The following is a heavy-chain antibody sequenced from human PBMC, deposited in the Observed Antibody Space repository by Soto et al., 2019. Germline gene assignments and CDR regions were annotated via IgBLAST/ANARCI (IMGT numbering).Heavy chain of an antibody. D-gene: IGHD5-18*01. CDR3: ARERGGYGLFDS. CDR1: CGSISNAAYS. CDR2: IYPSGMP. J-gene: IGHJ4*02. Sequence: PSETLSLTCTVSCGSISNAAYSWSWIRQPPGKGLEWIGYIYPSGMPFYNPSLRSRVTISIDRSNDQFSLNLKSVTAADTVVYYCARERGGYGLFDSWGQGTLVTVSS. V-gene: IGHV4-30-2*01.